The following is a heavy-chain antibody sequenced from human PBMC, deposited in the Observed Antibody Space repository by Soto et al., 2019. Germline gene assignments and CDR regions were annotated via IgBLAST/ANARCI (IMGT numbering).Heavy chain of an antibody. J-gene: IGHJ6*02. Sequence: SVKVSCKASGDTFSSYAISWVRQAPGQGLEWMGGIIPIVGTANYAQKFQGRVTITADKSTSPAYMELPALTSEDTAVYSCAGAVGGVIGLYYYGMGLWGQRTTVTVSS. CDR1: GDTFSSYA. CDR3: AGAVGGVIGLYYYGMGL. V-gene: IGHV1-69*06. CDR2: IIPIVGTA. D-gene: IGHD3-3*01.